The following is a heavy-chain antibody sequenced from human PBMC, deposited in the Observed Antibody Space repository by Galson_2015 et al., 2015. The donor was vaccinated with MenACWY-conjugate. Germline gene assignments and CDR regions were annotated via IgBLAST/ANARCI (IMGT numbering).Heavy chain of an antibody. V-gene: IGHV3-30*02. J-gene: IGHJ4*02. CDR2: IRYDASNK. Sequence: SLRLSCAASGFTFSRYGMHWVRQAPGKGLEWVAFIRYDASNKYHADSVKGRFTISRDNSKNTVYQQMNSPRVEDTAVYYCAKEGRNEALDYGGQGTLVTVSS. CDR1: GFTFSRYG. CDR3: AKEGRNEALDY. D-gene: IGHD1-1*01.